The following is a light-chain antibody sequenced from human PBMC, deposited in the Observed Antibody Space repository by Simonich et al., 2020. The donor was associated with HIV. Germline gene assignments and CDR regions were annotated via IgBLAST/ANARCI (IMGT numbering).Light chain of an antibody. CDR2: DVS. CDR1: SSDVGGYNY. V-gene: IGLV2-14*01. CDR3: SAYTSSSTWV. Sequence: QSALTQPASVSGSPGQSFTISCPGTSSDVGGYNYVSWYQQHPGKAPKLMIYDVSKRPSGFSNRFSGSKSGNTASLTISGLQAEDEADYYCSAYTSSSTWVFGGGTKLTVL. J-gene: IGLJ3*02.